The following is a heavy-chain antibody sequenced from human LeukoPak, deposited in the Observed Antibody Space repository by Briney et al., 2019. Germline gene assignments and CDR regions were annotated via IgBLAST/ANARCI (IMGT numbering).Heavy chain of an antibody. CDR2: INPNSGGK. V-gene: IGHV1-2*02. Sequence: ASVKVSCKASGYTFTGYYIHWVRQAPGQGLEWMGWINPNSGGKNYAQTLQGRVTMTRDTSINTAYVELSRLRFDDTAVYYCARSRGYYESEGIYCQHWGQGTLVSVSS. J-gene: IGHJ1*01. CDR3: ARSRGYYESEGIYCQH. D-gene: IGHD3-22*01. CDR1: GYTFTGYY.